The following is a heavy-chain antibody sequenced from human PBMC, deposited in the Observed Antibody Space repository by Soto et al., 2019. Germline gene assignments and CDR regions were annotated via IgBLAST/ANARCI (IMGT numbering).Heavy chain of an antibody. V-gene: IGHV1-69*13. CDR2: IIPIFSTA. CDR1: GGTFSSYA. D-gene: IGHD6-13*01. J-gene: IGHJ6*02. Sequence: SVKVSCKASGGTFSSYAISWVRQAPGQGLEWMGGIIPIFSTANYAQKFQGRVTITADESTSTAYMELSSLRSEDTAVYYCARWGITAGTTLRPYYGMDVWGQGTTVTVSS. CDR3: ARWGITAGTTLRPYYGMDV.